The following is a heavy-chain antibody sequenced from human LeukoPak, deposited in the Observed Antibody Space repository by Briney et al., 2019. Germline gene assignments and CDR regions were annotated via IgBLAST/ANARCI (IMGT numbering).Heavy chain of an antibody. Sequence: GGSLRLSCTGSGFIFGDYAMSWVRQAPGKGLEWVGFIRSKTHGGTTEFAAPVKGRFSISRDDSKRIAYLQMNSLKTEDTAVYYCTRDGIPETNWSGYYIDYWGQGTLVTVSS. V-gene: IGHV3-49*04. CDR3: TRDGIPETNWSGYYIDY. D-gene: IGHD3-3*01. CDR1: GFIFGDYA. CDR2: IRSKTHGGTT. J-gene: IGHJ4*02.